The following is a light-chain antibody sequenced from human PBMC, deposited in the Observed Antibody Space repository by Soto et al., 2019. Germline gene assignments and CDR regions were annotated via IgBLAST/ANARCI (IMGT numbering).Light chain of an antibody. J-gene: IGLJ1*01. CDR2: DVS. CDR1: SNDVGGYNS. Sequence: QSVLTQPASVSGSPGQSITISCTGTSNDVGGYNSVSWYQQHPGKAPKLVIYDVSNRPSGVSNRFSASKSGIMASLTISGLQAEDEEADYYCSSYTSNSTYVFGTGTKVTVL. V-gene: IGLV2-14*01. CDR3: SSYTSNSTYV.